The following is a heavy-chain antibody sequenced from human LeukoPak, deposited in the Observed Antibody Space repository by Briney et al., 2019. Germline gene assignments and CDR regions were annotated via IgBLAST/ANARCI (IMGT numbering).Heavy chain of an antibody. D-gene: IGHD3-22*01. CDR3: ARSPLYYDSSGYSPIFDY. Sequence: GESLKIPCKGSGYSFTSYWIGWVRQLPGKGLEWMGIIYPGDSDTRYSPSFQGQVTISADKSISTAYLQWSSLKASDTAMYYCARSPLYYDSSGYSPIFDYWGQGTLVTVSS. J-gene: IGHJ4*02. CDR1: GYSFTSYW. V-gene: IGHV5-51*01. CDR2: IYPGDSDT.